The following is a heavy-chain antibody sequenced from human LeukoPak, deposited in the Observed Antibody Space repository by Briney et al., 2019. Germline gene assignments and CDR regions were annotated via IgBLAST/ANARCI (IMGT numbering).Heavy chain of an antibody. Sequence: SVKVSCKASGGTFSSYAISWVRQPPGQGLEWMGGIIPIIGTANYEQKFQGRVTITADESSSTAYTEMSSLISEDTAVYYCAREGTYSVVVPAAIRTDYYYYMDVWGKGTTVTVSS. CDR3: AREGTYSVVVPAAIRTDYYYYMDV. CDR1: GGTFSSYA. CDR2: IIPIIGTA. J-gene: IGHJ6*03. V-gene: IGHV1-69*13. D-gene: IGHD2-2*02.